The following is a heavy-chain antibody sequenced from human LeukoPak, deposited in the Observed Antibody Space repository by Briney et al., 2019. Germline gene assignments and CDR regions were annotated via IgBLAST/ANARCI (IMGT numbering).Heavy chain of an antibody. CDR3: ARMRDDYGLN. D-gene: IGHD4-17*01. Sequence: GASVKVSCKASGGTFSSYAISWVRQAPGQGLEWMGRIIPIFGTANYAQKFQGRVSITTDESTSTAYMELSSLRSEDTAVYYCARMRDDYGLNWGQGTLVTVSS. CDR2: IIPIFGTA. CDR1: GGTFSSYA. J-gene: IGHJ4*02. V-gene: IGHV1-69*05.